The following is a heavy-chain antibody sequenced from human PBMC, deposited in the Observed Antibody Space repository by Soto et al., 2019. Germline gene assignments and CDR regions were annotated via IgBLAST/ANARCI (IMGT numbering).Heavy chain of an antibody. V-gene: IGHV2-5*01. CDR3: AHGLRYCSSTSCYGNWFDP. CDR1: GFSLSTSGVG. D-gene: IGHD2-2*01. CDR2: IYWNDDK. Sequence: XGPTLVNPTQTLTLTCTFSGFSLSTSGVGVGWIRQPPGKALEWLALIYWNDDKRYSPSLKSRLTITKDTSKNQVVLTMTNMDPVDTATYYCAHGLRYCSSTSCYGNWFDPWGQGTLVTVSS. J-gene: IGHJ5*02.